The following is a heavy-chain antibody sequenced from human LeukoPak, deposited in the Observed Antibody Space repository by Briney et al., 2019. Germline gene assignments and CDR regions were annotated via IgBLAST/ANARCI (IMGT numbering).Heavy chain of an antibody. D-gene: IGHD2-15*01. CDR1: RFTFSSYA. V-gene: IGHV3-23*01. CDR2: ISSSGGST. Sequence: GGSLRLSCAASRFTFSSYAMSCVRQAPGKWLGWVSAISSSGGSTYYADSVKGRFTISTDNSTNTMYLQMNSLRAEDTAVYYCAKDVVAGPSRFDYWGRGKLVTVSS. J-gene: IGHJ4*02. CDR3: AKDVVAGPSRFDY.